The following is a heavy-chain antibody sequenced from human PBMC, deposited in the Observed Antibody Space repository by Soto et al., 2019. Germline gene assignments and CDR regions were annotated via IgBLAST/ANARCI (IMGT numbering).Heavy chain of an antibody. CDR2: TYYRSKWYN. CDR3: ASGGIAVATTPWFDP. D-gene: IGHD6-19*01. Sequence: SQTLPLTCAISGDSVSSNSAAWNWIRQSPSRGLEWLGRTYYRSKWYNDYAVSVKSRITINPDTSKNQFSLQLNSVTPEDTAVYYCASGGIAVATTPWFDPWGQGTLVTVSS. J-gene: IGHJ5*02. CDR1: GDSVSSNSAA. V-gene: IGHV6-1*01.